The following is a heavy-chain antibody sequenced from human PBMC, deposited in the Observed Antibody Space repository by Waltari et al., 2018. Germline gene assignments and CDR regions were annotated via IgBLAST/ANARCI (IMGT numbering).Heavy chain of an antibody. CDR1: GGSISSHY. J-gene: IGHJ3*02. CDR2: IYYSGST. CDR3: ARLRELGFVGKYDAFDI. D-gene: IGHD3-10*01. Sequence: QVQLQESGPGLVKPSETLSLTCTVSGGSISSHYWSWIRQPPGKGLEWIGYIYYSGSTNYHPSLKSRVTISVDTSKNQFSLKLSSVTAADTAVYYCARLRELGFVGKYDAFDIWGQGTMVTVSS. V-gene: IGHV4-59*11.